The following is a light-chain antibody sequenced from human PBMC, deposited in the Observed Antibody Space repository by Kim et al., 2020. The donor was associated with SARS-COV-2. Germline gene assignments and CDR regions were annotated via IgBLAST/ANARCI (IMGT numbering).Light chain of an antibody. CDR2: AAS. J-gene: IGKJ1*01. CDR3: QQYDSYPRT. Sequence: DIQMTQSPSSLSASIGDRVTITCRASQGISSWLAWYQQKPEKAPKCLIYAASSLQSGVPSRFSGSGSGTDFTLTISSLKPEDFATYYCQQYDSYPRTFGQGTRVDIK. V-gene: IGKV1D-16*01. CDR1: QGISSW.